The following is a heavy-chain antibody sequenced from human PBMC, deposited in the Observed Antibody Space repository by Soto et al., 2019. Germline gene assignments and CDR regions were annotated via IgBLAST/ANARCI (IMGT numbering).Heavy chain of an antibody. Sequence: QVQLVESGGGVVQPGRSLRLSCTASGFTFSSYGMHWVRQAPGKGLEWVADIWYDGSEKYYADSVKGRFTISRDNSKNTLYLQMNSLRAEDRAVYYCARAWGYSGGWALDYWGQESLFTVSS. CDR2: IWYDGSEK. D-gene: IGHD6-19*01. CDR1: GFTFSSYG. J-gene: IGHJ4*02. V-gene: IGHV3-33*01. CDR3: ARAWGYSGGWALDY.